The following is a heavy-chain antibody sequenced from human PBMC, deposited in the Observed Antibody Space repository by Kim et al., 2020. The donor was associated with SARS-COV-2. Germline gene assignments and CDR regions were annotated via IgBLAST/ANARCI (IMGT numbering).Heavy chain of an antibody. CDR2: INPSGGST. V-gene: IGHV1-46*01. J-gene: IGHJ6*02. Sequence: ASVKVSCKASGYTFTSYYMHWVRQAPGQGLEWMGIINPSGGSTSYAQKFQGRVTMTRDTSTSTVYMELSSLRSEDTAVYYCARVHYYDSSGGYCMDVWGQGTTVTVSS. CDR1: GYTFTSYY. CDR3: ARVHYYDSSGGYCMDV. D-gene: IGHD3-22*01.